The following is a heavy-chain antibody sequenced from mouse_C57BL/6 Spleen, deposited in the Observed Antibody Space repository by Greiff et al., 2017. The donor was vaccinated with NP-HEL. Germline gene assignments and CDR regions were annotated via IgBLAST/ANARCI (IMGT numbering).Heavy chain of an antibody. D-gene: IGHD1-1*01. CDR1: GYSFTGYF. V-gene: IGHV1-20*01. CDR3: ARDGSSGFAY. Sequence: EVQLQQSGPELVKPGDSVKISCKASGYSFTGYFMNWVMQSHGKSLEWIGRINPYNGDTFSNQKFKGKATLTVDKSSSTAHMELRSLTSEDSAVYYCARDGSSGFAYWGQGTLVTVSA. CDR2: INPYNGDT. J-gene: IGHJ3*01.